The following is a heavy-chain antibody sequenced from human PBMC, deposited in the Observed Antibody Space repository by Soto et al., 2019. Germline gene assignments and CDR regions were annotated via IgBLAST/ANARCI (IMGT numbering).Heavy chain of an antibody. CDR3: ARECCCSGGSCYSPRPLEHYYYYYGMDV. CDR2: TYYRSKWYN. CDR1: GDSVSSNSAA. D-gene: IGHD2-15*01. J-gene: IGHJ6*02. V-gene: IGHV6-1*01. Sequence: PSQTLSLTCAISGDSVSSNSAAWNWIRQSPSRGLEWLGRTYYRSKWYNDYAVSVKSRITINPDTSKNQFSLQLNSVTPEDTAVYYCARECCCSGGSCYSPRPLEHYYYYYGMDVWGQGTTVTVSS.